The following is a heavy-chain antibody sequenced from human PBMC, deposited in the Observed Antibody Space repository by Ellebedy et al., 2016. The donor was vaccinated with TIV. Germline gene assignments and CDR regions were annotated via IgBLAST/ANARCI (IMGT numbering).Heavy chain of an antibody. D-gene: IGHD2-15*01. CDR3: ARDATASTALDY. CDR1: GFTFSSYG. CDR2: IWYDGSNK. Sequence: GGSLRLSXAASGFTFSSYGMHWVRQAPGKGLEWVAVIWYDGSNKYYADSVRGRFTISRDNSKNTLSLQLNSLRAEDTAMYYCARDATASTALDYWGQGTLVTVSS. J-gene: IGHJ4*02. V-gene: IGHV3-33*01.